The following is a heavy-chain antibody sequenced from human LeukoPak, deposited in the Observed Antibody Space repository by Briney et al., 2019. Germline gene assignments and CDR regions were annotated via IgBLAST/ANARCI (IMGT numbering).Heavy chain of an antibody. CDR2: ITPVINTA. V-gene: IGHV1-69*08. CDR1: GGTFLSHT. D-gene: IGHD1-26*01. Sequence: GASVKVSCKTSGGTFLSHTLSWVRQAPGQGLGWMGKITPVINTANYAQTFQGRVSIYADKSTTTVYMDLSGLRPDDTAVYYCARVNLRGSNYNWFDPWGQGTLVTVAS. J-gene: IGHJ5*02. CDR3: ARVNLRGSNYNWFDP.